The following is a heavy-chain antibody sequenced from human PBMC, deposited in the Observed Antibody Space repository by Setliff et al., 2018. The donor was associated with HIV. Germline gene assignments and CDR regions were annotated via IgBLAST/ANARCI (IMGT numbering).Heavy chain of an antibody. CDR1: GYTFTSYD. J-gene: IGHJ5*02. CDR2: ISPYSGST. CDR3: VRGYRSAWNSWFDA. Sequence: ASVKVSCKASGYTFTSYDINWVRQATGHGLEWMGWISPYSGSTGYAQKFQGRVTMTRETSTSTAYLELSDLRAEDTAVYYCVRGYRSAWNSWFDAWGQGTRVTVSS. V-gene: IGHV1-8*01. D-gene: IGHD6-19*01.